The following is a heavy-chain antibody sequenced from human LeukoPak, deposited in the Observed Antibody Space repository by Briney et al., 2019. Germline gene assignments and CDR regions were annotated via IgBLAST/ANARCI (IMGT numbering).Heavy chain of an antibody. J-gene: IGHJ4*02. Sequence: GGSLRLSCVTSGFTFSSYWMHWVRQGPGKGLVWVSRVYRDAPNYADSVKGRFTISRDNAQNTLYPQMNSLRAEDTAVYYCVRGNTGYGNFDQWGQGTLVTVSS. D-gene: IGHD5-12*01. CDR3: VRGNTGYGNFDQ. CDR2: VYRDAP. CDR1: GFTFSSYW. V-gene: IGHV3-74*01.